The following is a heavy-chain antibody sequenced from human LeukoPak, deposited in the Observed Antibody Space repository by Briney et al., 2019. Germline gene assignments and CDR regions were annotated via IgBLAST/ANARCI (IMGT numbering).Heavy chain of an antibody. CDR3: ARAGSAHADFDY. J-gene: IGHJ4*02. D-gene: IGHD2-15*01. CDR2: IYYSGST. CDR1: GGSFTNYY. V-gene: IGHV4-59*01. Sequence: SETLSLTCTVSGGSFTNYYWSWIRQPPGKGLEWIGYIYYSGSTNYNPSLKSRATISVDMSKNQFSLKLSSVTSADTAVYYCARAGSAHADFDYWGQGTLVTVSS.